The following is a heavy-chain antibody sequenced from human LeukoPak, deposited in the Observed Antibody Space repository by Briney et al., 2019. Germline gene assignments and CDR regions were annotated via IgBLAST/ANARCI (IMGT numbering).Heavy chain of an antibody. CDR1: GGTFSSYA. CDR2: IIPIFGTA. V-gene: IGHV1-69*13. CDR3: ARSNDYGGKIDY. Sequence: SVKVSRKASGGTFSSYAISWVRQAPGQGLEWMRGIIPIFGTANYAQKFQGRVTITADESTSTAYMELSSLRSEDTAVYYCARSNDYGGKIDYWGQGTLVTVSS. J-gene: IGHJ4*02. D-gene: IGHD4-23*01.